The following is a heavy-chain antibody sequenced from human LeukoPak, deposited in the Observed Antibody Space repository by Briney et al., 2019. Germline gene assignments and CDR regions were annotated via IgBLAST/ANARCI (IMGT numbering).Heavy chain of an antibody. CDR2: IYYSGST. V-gene: IGHV4-59*01. CDR3: ARVKGYCSGGSCYHYYYMDV. D-gene: IGHD2-15*01. J-gene: IGHJ6*03. Sequence: PSETLSLTCTVSGGSISSYYRSWIRQPPGKGLEWIGYIYYSGSTNYNPSLKSRVTISVDTSKNQFSLKLSSVTAADTAVYYCARVKGYCSGGSCYHYYYMDVWGKGTTVTVSS. CDR1: GGSISSYY.